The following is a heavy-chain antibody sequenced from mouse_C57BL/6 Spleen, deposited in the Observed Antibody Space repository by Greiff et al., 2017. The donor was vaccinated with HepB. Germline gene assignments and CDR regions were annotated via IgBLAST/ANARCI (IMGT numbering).Heavy chain of an antibody. CDR1: GYAFTNYL. CDR2: INPGSGGT. D-gene: IGHD2-5*01. Sequence: VQLVESGAELVRPGTSVKVSCKASGYAFTNYLIEWVKQRPGQGLEWIGVINPGSGGTNYNEKFKGKATLTADKSSSTAYMQLSSLTSEDSAVYFCASSNYRAMDYWGQGTSVTVSS. CDR3: ASSNYRAMDY. V-gene: IGHV1-54*01. J-gene: IGHJ4*01.